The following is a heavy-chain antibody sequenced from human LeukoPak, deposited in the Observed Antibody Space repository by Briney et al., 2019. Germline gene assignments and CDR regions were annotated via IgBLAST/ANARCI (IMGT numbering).Heavy chain of an antibody. CDR1: GYPFTQWE. CDR3: VTGPRNAP. CDR2: VQPDKGNT. J-gene: IGHJ5*02. D-gene: IGHD1-1*01. Sequence: ASLKGSCKRFGYPFTQWEIYWVRQAAGERLVWRGCVQPDKGNTHYVQRFRGTVTMSRDTSPTTPYTELSGLRAHDTAPYFSVTGPRNAPWGQGTLVTVSS. V-gene: IGHV1-8*01.